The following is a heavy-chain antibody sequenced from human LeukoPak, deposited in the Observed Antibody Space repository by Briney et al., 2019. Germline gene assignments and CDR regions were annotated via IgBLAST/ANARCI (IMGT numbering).Heavy chain of an antibody. CDR3: ARETGSGYGMDV. V-gene: IGHV3-74*01. CDR1: GFTFSSYW. Sequence: GGSLRLSCAASGFTFSSYWMHWVRQAPGKGLVWVSSINSDGSSTSYADSVKGRFTISRDNAKNTLCLQMNSLRAEDTAVYYCARETGSGYGMDVWGQGTTVTVSS. D-gene: IGHD3-10*01. J-gene: IGHJ6*02. CDR2: INSDGSST.